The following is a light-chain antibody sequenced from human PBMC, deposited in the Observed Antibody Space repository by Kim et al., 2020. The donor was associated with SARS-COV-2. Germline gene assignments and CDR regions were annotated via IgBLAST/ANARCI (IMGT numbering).Light chain of an antibody. CDR1: NIGSKC. V-gene: IGLV3-21*04. CDR3: QVWDGSSDQVV. J-gene: IGLJ3*02. CDR2: YDS. Sequence: APGTTARVTCGGNNIGSKCVHWYQRKPGQAPVLVIYYDSDRPSGIPERFSGSNSGNTATLTISRLEAGDEADYYCQVWDGSSDQVVFGGGTQLTVL.